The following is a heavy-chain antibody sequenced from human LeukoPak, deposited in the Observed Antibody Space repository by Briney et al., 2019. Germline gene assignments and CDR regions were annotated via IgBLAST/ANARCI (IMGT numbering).Heavy chain of an antibody. D-gene: IGHD3-22*01. J-gene: IGHJ4*02. Sequence: PSETLSLTCTVSGGSIRSGSHYWAWIRQPPGKGLEWIGSIYYSGSTYYNPSLENRVTISIDTSKNHFSLKLSSLSAADTSVYYCAKRDDSGGNLVDLWGQGALVTVS. V-gene: IGHV4-39*02. CDR3: AKRDDSGGNLVDL. CDR2: IYYSGST. CDR1: GGSIRSGSHY.